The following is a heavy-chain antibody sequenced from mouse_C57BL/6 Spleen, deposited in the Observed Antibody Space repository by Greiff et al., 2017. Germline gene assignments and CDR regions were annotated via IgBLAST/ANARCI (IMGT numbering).Heavy chain of an antibody. CDR2: INSDGGST. J-gene: IGHJ3*01. D-gene: IGHD3-2*02. CDR1: EYEFPSHD. V-gene: IGHV5-2*01. Sequence: EVQLMESGGGLVQPGESLKLSCESNEYEFPSHDMSWVRKTPEKRLELVAAINSDGGSTYYPDTMERRVIISRDNTKKTLYLQMSSLRSEDTALYYCARHVRQLRLRGFAYWGQGTLVTVSA. CDR3: ARHVRQLRLRGFAY.